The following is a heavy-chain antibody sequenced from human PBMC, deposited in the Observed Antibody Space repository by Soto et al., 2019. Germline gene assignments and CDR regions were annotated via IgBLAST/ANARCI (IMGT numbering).Heavy chain of an antibody. V-gene: IGHV3-23*01. CDR2: ISGSGGST. CDR3: ATNWDTTSRSSSH. Sequence: EVQLLESGGGLVQPGGSLRLSCAASGFTFSTYAMSWVRQAPGKGLEWVSAISGSGGSTYYADSVKGRFTISRDKSKTTLYLQMNSLRAEDTAVYYCATNWDTTSRSSSHWGNGTLVTVS. CDR1: GFTFSTYA. D-gene: IGHD1-26*01. J-gene: IGHJ4*01.